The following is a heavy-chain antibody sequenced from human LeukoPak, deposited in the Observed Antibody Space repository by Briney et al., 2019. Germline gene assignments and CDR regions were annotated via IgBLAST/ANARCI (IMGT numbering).Heavy chain of an antibody. CDR1: GGTFSSYA. J-gene: IGHJ6*03. Sequence: GASVKVSCKASGGTFSSYAISWVRQAPGQGLEWMGGIIPIFGTANYAQKFQGRVTITADKSTSTAYMELSSLRSEDTALYYCARVRQHLSRKYYYYYMDVWGKGTTVTVSS. CDR2: IIPIFGTA. D-gene: IGHD6-13*01. CDR3: ARVRQHLSRKYYYYYMDV. V-gene: IGHV1-69*06.